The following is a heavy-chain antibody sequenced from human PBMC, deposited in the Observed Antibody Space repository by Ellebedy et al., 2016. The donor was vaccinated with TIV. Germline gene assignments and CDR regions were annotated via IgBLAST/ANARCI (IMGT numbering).Heavy chain of an antibody. CDR3: ARAPLKYYYDSSAYTHLDY. Sequence: MPSETLSLTCAVYGGSFSGYSWSWIRQPPGKGLEWIGEINHSGSTNYNPSLNSRVTISVDTSKNQFSLKLSSVTAADTAVYYCARAPLKYYYDSSAYTHLDYWGQGTLVTVSS. CDR1: GGSFSGYS. CDR2: INHSGST. V-gene: IGHV4-34*01. J-gene: IGHJ4*02. D-gene: IGHD3-22*01.